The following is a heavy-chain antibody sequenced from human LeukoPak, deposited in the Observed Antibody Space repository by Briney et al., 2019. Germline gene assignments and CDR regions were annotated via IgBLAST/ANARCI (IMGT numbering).Heavy chain of an antibody. V-gene: IGHV3-23*01. CDR1: GFNVSSRY. D-gene: IGHD1-26*01. CDR2: ISGSGGST. J-gene: IGHJ4*02. CDR3: AKAQSSGSYLFDY. Sequence: GGSLRLSCAASGFNVSSRYMSWVRQAPGKGLEWVSAISGSGGSTYYADSVKGRFTISRDNSKNTLYLQMNSLRAEDTAVYYRAKAQSSGSYLFDYWGQGTLVTVSS.